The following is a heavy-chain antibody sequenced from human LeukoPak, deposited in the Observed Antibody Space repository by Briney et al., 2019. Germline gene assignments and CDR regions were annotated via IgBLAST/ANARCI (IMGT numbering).Heavy chain of an antibody. D-gene: IGHD4-23*01. CDR3: ARPTGQLTVGYPGGDAFDI. CDR2: FFLLDSNT. CDR1: GHIFTSSW. J-gene: IGHJ3*02. Sequence: GEPLKISCKASGHIFTSSWIAWSGQIPGKGLEYMGLFFLLDSNTIYSPPFQGQVAISADKSITTAYLQWSSLKVSDPAMYYCARPTGQLTVGYPGGDAFDIWGQGTMVTVSS. V-gene: IGHV5-51*01.